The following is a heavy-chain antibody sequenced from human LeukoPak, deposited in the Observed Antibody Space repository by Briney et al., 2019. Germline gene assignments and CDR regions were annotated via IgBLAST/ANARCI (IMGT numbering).Heavy chain of an antibody. CDR2: IYYSGST. V-gene: IGHV4-59*08. D-gene: IGHD3-10*01. CDR1: GGSISSYY. J-gene: IGHJ4*02. Sequence: PSETLSLTCTVSGGSISSYYWSWIRQPPGKGLEWIGYIYYSGSTNYNPSLKSRVTISVDTSKNQFSLKLSSVTAADTAVYYCAGHSLRITMVRGVITDWGQGTLVTVSS. CDR3: AGHSLRITMVRGVITD.